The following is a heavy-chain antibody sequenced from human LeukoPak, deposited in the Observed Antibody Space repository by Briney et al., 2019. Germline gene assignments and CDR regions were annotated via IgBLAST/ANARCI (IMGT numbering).Heavy chain of an antibody. J-gene: IGHJ4*02. CDR2: ISAYNGNT. CDR3: ARVQGWELHRSPDY. V-gene: IGHV1-18*01. CDR1: GYTFTSYG. Sequence: GASVKVSCKASGYTFTSYGISWVRQAPGQGLEWMGWISAYNGNTNYAQKLQGRVTMTTDTSTSTAYMELRSLRSEDTAVYYCARVQGWELHRSPDYWGQGTLVTVSS. D-gene: IGHD1-26*01.